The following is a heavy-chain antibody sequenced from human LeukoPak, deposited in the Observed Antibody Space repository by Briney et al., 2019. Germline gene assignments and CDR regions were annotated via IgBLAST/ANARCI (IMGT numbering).Heavy chain of an antibody. Sequence: GASVKVSCKASVYTFTSYGISWVRQPPGQGLEWMGWISAYNGNTNYAQKLQGRVTMTTDTSTSTAYMELRSLRSDDTAVYYCARGGVSSGWYGSYFDYWGQGTLVTVSS. J-gene: IGHJ4*02. CDR2: ISAYNGNT. CDR1: VYTFTSYG. CDR3: ARGGVSSGWYGSYFDY. D-gene: IGHD6-19*01. V-gene: IGHV1-18*01.